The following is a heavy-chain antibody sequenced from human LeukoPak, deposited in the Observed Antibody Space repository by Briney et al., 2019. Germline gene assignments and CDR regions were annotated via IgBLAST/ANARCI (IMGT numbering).Heavy chain of an antibody. CDR2: ISSGGGSI. CDR1: GFTFSSYS. D-gene: IGHD1-26*01. V-gene: IGHV3-48*01. J-gene: IGHJ4*02. CDR3: ARAISGSRAYYFDS. Sequence: GGSLRLSCAASGFTFSSYSMNWVRQAPGKGLEWISDISSGGGSIYYADSVKGRFTISRDNAKNSLYLQMNSLRAEDTAVYYCARAISGSRAYYFDSWGQGTLVTVSS.